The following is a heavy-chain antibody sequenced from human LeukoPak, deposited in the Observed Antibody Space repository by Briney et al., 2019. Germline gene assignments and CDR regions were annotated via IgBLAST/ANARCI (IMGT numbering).Heavy chain of an antibody. CDR1: GFTFSSYS. Sequence: GGSLRLSCAASGFTFSSYSMNWVRQAPGKGLEWVSSISSSSSYIYYADSVKGRFTISRDNAKNSLYLQMNSLRAEDTAVYYCARDQGYSSSWYPAFGYWGQGTLVTVSS. CDR2: ISSSSSYI. J-gene: IGHJ4*02. V-gene: IGHV3-21*01. D-gene: IGHD6-13*01. CDR3: ARDQGYSSSWYPAFGY.